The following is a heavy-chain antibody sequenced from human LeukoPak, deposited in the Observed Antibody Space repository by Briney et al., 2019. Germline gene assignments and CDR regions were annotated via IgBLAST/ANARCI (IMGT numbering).Heavy chain of an antibody. CDR1: GLTFSRYT. Sequence: AGSLRLSCVASGLTFSRYTINWIRQAPGRGLEWVSAISGGDTRYYADSVWGRFTVTRDNAKNIVYLQMGNLRPEDTAIYFCAKNRETDNVWTFDLWGRGTMVTVSS. V-gene: IGHV3-23*01. J-gene: IGHJ3*01. CDR3: AKNRETDNVWTFDL. CDR2: ISGGDTR. D-gene: IGHD3-16*01.